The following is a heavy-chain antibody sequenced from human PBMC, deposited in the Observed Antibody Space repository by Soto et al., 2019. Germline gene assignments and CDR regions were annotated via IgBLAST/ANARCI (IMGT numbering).Heavy chain of an antibody. CDR3: ASRTYAMDV. V-gene: IGHV4-4*02. CDR2: IFHNGNT. J-gene: IGHJ6*02. Sequence: QVQLQESGTGLVKPSGTLSLTCAVSGCSISTSNWWSWVRQPPGKGLEWIGEIFHNGNTYSNASLTGRVTMSVDKSKTPFSLNLNSVTAADTAVYYCASRTYAMDVWGQGTTVTVSS. CDR1: GCSISTSNW.